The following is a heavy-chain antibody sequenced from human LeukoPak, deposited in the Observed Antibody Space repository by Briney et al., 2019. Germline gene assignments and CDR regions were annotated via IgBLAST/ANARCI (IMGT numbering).Heavy chain of an antibody. CDR2: VYYSGSA. CDR1: GGSISSYY. V-gene: IGHV4-59*08. D-gene: IGHD3-10*01. Sequence: PSGTLSLTCTVSGGSISSYYWSWIRQPPGKGLEWIGYVYYSGSANYNPSLKSRVTISVDTSKNQFSLKLSSVTAADTAVYYCARHEKLGQFDYWAREPWSPSPQ. CDR3: ARHEKLGQFDY. J-gene: IGHJ4*02.